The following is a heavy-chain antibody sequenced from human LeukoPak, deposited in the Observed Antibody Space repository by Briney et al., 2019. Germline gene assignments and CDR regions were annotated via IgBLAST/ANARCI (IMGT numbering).Heavy chain of an antibody. Sequence: PGGSLRLSCAVSGFTFSHAWMSWVRQAPGKGLEWVSSISSSTYIYYADSVKGRFTISRDNSKNTLYLQMNSLRAEDTAVYYCAKDWDSSGYYWGVFDYWGQGTLVTVSS. CDR3: AKDWDSSGYYWGVFDY. J-gene: IGHJ4*02. CDR1: GFTFSHAW. V-gene: IGHV3-69-1*01. D-gene: IGHD3-22*01. CDR2: ISSSTYI.